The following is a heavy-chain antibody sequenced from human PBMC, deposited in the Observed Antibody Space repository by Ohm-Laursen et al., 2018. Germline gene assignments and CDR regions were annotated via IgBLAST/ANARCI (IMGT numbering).Heavy chain of an antibody. CDR3: ARAVRYQLLSDP. V-gene: IGHV1-8*01. CDR1: GYTFSSYD. D-gene: IGHD4-23*01. J-gene: IGHJ5*02. CDR2: MNPNSHNK. Sequence: SVKVSCKASGYTFSSYDIIWVRQASGQGPEWMGWMNPNSHNKGYARKFRGRVSMTSDSSISTAYMELYSLTSEDTATYYCARAVRYQLLSDPWGQGTLATVSS.